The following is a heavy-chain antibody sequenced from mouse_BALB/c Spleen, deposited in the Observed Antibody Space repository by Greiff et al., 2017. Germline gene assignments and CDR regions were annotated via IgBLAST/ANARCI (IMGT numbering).Heavy chain of an antibody. D-gene: IGHD2-3*01. CDR1: GFTFSSYT. CDR2: ISSGGGNT. CDR3: ARDGGYYCAY. V-gene: IGHV5-9*03. Sequence: EVHLVESGGGLVKPGGSLKLSCAASGFTFSSYTMSWVRQTPEKRLEWVATISSGGGNTYYPDSVKGRFTISRDNAKNNLYLQMSSLRSEDTALYYCARDGGYYCAYWGQGTLVTVSA. J-gene: IGHJ3*01.